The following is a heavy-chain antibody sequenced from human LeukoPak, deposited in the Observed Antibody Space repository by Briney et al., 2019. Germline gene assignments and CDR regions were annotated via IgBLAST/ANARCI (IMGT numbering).Heavy chain of an antibody. J-gene: IGHJ4*02. CDR2: ISSSGSTI. CDR1: GFTFSDYY. D-gene: IGHD2-8*01. Sequence: GGSLRLSCAASGFTFSDYYMSWIRQAPGKGLEWVSYISSSGSTIYYADSVKGRFTISRDNAKNSLYLQMNSLRAEDTAVYYCAKDPDCTSGVCYTFFDYWGQGTLVTVSS. CDR3: AKDPDCTSGVCYTFFDY. V-gene: IGHV3-11*01.